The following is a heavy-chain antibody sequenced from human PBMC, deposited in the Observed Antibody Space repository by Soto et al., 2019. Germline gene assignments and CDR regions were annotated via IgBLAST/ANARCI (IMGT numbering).Heavy chain of an antibody. CDR3: ASGPIGDYTDGFDY. V-gene: IGHV4-30-2*01. CDR1: GGSISSGGYS. D-gene: IGHD4-17*01. CDR2: IYHSGST. J-gene: IGHJ4*02. Sequence: QLQLQESGSGLVKPSQTLSLTCAVSGGSISSGGYSWSWIRQPPGKGLEWIGYIYHSGSTYYNPSPKSRVAISVDRSKNQFSLKLSSVTAADTAVYYCASGPIGDYTDGFDYWGQGTLVTVSS.